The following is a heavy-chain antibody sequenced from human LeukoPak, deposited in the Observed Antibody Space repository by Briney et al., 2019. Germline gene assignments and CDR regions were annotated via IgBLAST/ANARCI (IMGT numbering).Heavy chain of an antibody. D-gene: IGHD4-11*01. CDR3: ARDRTEITVRGSHNWFDP. J-gene: IGHJ5*02. Sequence: SETLSLTCTVSGGSISIYYWSWVRQPAGKGLEWIGRFYTSGNTNYNPALKSRVTTSVDTSKNQFSLKLSSVTAADTAVYYCARDRTEITVRGSHNWFDPWGQGTLVTVSS. V-gene: IGHV4-4*07. CDR1: GGSISIYY. CDR2: FYTSGNT.